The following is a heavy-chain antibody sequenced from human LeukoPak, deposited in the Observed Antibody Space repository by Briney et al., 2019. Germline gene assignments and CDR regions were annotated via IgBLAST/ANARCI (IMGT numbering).Heavy chain of an antibody. CDR2: ITASGDTT. V-gene: IGHV3-23*01. D-gene: IGHD6-13*01. CDR3: ARAGSTYPLYYFDF. J-gene: IGHJ4*02. CDR1: GFTFSNYA. Sequence: GGSLRLSCVASGFTFSNYAMSWVRQAPGMGLEWVSSITASGDTTYYADSAKGRFTISRDNSKNTLYLQMNSLRAEDTAVFYCARAGSTYPLYYFDFWGQGTLVTVSS.